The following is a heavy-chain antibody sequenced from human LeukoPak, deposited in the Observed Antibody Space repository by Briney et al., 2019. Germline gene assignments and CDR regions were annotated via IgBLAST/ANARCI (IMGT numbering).Heavy chain of an antibody. V-gene: IGHV3-9*01. Sequence: SGGSLRLSCAASGFTFDDYAMHWVRQAPGKGLEWVSGISWNSGSIGYADSVKGRFTISRDNAKNSLYLQMNSLRAEDTALYYCAKDIYDSRGYYLAFDIWGQGTVVTVSS. D-gene: IGHD3-22*01. CDR2: ISWNSGSI. CDR1: GFTFDDYA. CDR3: AKDIYDSRGYYLAFDI. J-gene: IGHJ3*02.